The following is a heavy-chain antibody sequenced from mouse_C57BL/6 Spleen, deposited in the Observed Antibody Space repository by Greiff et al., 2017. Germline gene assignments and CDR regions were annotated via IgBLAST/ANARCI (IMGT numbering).Heavy chain of an antibody. Sequence: VQLQQSGAELVRPGTSVKMSCKASGYTFTNYWIGWAKQRPGHGLEWIGDIYPGGGYTNYNEKFKGKATLTADKSSSTAYMQFSSLTSEDSAVYYCARGDYGGGGYAMDYWGQGTSVTVSS. D-gene: IGHD2-4*01. J-gene: IGHJ4*01. CDR3: ARGDYGGGGYAMDY. CDR2: IYPGGGYT. CDR1: GYTFTNYW. V-gene: IGHV1-63*01.